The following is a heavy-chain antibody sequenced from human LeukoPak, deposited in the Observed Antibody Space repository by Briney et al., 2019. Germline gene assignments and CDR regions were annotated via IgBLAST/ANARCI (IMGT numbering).Heavy chain of an antibody. D-gene: IGHD2-15*01. V-gene: IGHV3-30-3*01. CDR1: GFTFSSYA. J-gene: IGHJ4*02. CDR3: ARACSGGSCYNPQGDY. CDR2: ISYDGSNK. Sequence: GRSLRLSCAASGFTFSSYAMHWVRQAPGKGPEWVAVISYDGSNKYYADSVKGRFTISRDNSKNTLYLQMNSLRAEDTAVYYCARACSGGSCYNPQGDYWGQGTLVTVSS.